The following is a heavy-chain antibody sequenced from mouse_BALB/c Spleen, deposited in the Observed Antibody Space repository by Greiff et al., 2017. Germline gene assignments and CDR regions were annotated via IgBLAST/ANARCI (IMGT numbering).Heavy chain of an antibody. Sequence: EVKLMESGGGLVKPGGSLKLSCAASGFAFSSYDMSWVRQTLEKRLEWVAYISSGGGSTYYPDTVKGRFTISRDNAKNTLYLQMSSLKSEDTAMYYCASYGSYWFAYWGQGTLVTVSA. V-gene: IGHV5-12-1*01. CDR3: ASYGSYWFAY. J-gene: IGHJ3*01. CDR2: ISSGGGST. CDR1: GFAFSSYD. D-gene: IGHD2-1*01.